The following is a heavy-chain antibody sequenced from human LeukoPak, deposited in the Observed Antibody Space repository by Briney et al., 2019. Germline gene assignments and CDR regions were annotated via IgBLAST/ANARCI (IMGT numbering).Heavy chain of an antibody. V-gene: IGHV3-74*01. CDR1: GFTFTNHW. J-gene: IGHJ4*02. D-gene: IGHD6-19*01. CDR2: VNGDGSST. CDR3: TRTGYSTGYTYYDDY. Sequence: PGRSLRLSCAASGFTFTNHWMHWVRQAPGKGLMWVSRVNGDGSSTSYADSVEGRFTISRDNAKNTVYLQMNSLRVEDSAVYYCTRTGYSTGYTYYDDYWGQGTLVTVSS.